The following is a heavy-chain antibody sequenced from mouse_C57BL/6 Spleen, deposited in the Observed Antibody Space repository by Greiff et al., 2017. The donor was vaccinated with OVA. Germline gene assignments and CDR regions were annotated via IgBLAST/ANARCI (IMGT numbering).Heavy chain of an antibody. CDR1: GYTFTSYD. V-gene: IGHV1-85*01. D-gene: IGHD2-2*01. CDR3: ARGRGYDETWFAY. J-gene: IGHJ3*01. CDR2: IYPRDGST. Sequence: QVQLQQSGPELVKPGASVKLSCKASGYTFTSYDINWVKQRPGQGLEWIGWIYPRDGSTKYNEKFKGKATLTVDTSSSTAYMELHSLTSEDAAVYFCARGRGYDETWFAYWGQGTLVTVSA.